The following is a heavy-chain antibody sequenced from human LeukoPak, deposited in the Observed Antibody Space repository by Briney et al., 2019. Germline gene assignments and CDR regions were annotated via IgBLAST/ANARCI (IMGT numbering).Heavy chain of an antibody. J-gene: IGHJ4*02. Sequence: SVTVSCKASGGTFSSYAISWVRQAPGQGLEWMGGIIPIFGTANYAQKFQGRVTITADESTSTAYMELSSLRSEDTAVYYCASGDDSSGYYVYWGQGTLVTVSS. D-gene: IGHD3-22*01. V-gene: IGHV1-69*01. CDR1: GGTFSSYA. CDR2: IIPIFGTA. CDR3: ASGDDSSGYYVY.